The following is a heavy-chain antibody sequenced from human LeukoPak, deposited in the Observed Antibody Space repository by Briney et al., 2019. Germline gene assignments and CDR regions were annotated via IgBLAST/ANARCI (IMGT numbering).Heavy chain of an antibody. CDR3: AKEIYYDSTGPQY. Sequence: GGTLRLSCAASGFTFSRYGMSWVRQAPGKGLEWVSAISGSGGSTYYADSVKGRFTISRDNSRNTLYLQMNSLRAEDTAVYYRAKEIYYDSTGPQYWGQGTLVTVSS. J-gene: IGHJ4*02. CDR2: ISGSGGST. V-gene: IGHV3-23*01. CDR1: GFTFSRYG. D-gene: IGHD3-22*01.